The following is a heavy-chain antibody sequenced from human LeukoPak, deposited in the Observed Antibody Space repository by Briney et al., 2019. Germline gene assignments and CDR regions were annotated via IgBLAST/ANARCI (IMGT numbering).Heavy chain of an antibody. D-gene: IGHD2-8*01. V-gene: IGHV1-46*01. CDR1: GYTFTSYY. CDR3: ARERSNGRGFDY. J-gene: IGHJ4*02. CDR2: INPSGGST. Sequence: ASVKVSCKASGYTFTSYYMHWVRQAPGQGLEWMGIINPSGGSTSYAQKFQGRVTMTRDTSTSTVYMELSSLRSEDAAVYYCARERSNGRGFDYWGQGTLVTVSS.